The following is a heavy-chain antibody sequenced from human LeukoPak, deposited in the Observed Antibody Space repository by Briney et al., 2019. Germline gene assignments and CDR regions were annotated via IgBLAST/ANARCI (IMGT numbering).Heavy chain of an antibody. CDR2: INAANSDT. J-gene: IGHJ5*02. Sequence: ASVKVSCKASGYTFTTYSIHWVRQAPGQRLEWMGWINAANSDTKYSQRFQGRVTITRDTSASTAYMELSSLRSEDTAVYHCARASPYNWFDPWGQGTLVTVSS. V-gene: IGHV1-3*01. CDR1: GYTFTTYS. CDR3: ARASPYNWFDP.